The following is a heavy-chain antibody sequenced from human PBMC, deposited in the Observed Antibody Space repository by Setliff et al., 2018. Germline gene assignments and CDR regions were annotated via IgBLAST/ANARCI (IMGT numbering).Heavy chain of an antibody. D-gene: IGHD3-9*01. CDR3: ARAVDRPGYFPFWSFDL. Sequence: PSETLSLTCTVSGDSIDSSFWNWIRQSPEKGLEWIGYRSTRGDTNSKPSLRSRLTMSLDTSRSQFSLNLTSVTAADTSIYFCARAVDRPGYFPFWSFDLWGRGTLVTVSS. CDR1: GDSIDSSF. V-gene: IGHV4-59*13. J-gene: IGHJ2*01. CDR2: RSTRGDT.